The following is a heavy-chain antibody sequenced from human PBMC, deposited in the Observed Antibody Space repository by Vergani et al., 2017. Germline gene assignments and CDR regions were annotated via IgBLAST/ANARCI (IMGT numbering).Heavy chain of an antibody. CDR2: IIPIFGTA. D-gene: IGHD2-21*01. CDR1: GGTFSSYA. V-gene: IGHV1-69*01. Sequence: QVQLVQSGAEVKKPGSSVKVSCKASGGTFSSYAISWVRQAPGQGLEWMGGIIPIFGTANSAQKFQGRVTITADEATSTAYMELSSLRSEDTAVYYCASGPAYCGGDCYSPPNFDYWGQGTLVTVSS. CDR3: ASGPAYCGGDCYSPPNFDY. J-gene: IGHJ4*02.